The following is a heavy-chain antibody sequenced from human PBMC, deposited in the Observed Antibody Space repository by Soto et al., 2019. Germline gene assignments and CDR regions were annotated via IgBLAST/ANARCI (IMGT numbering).Heavy chain of an antibody. D-gene: IGHD3-22*01. V-gene: IGHV1-69*13. J-gene: IGHJ4*02. CDR2: IIPIFGTA. CDR1: GGTFSSYA. Sequence: SVKVSCKASGGTFSSYAISWVRQAPGQGLEWMGGIIPIFGTANYAQKFQGRVTITADESTSTAYMELSSLRSEDTAVYYCATHRGPYDSSGYYYLPRPLDHWGQGTLVTVSS. CDR3: ATHRGPYDSSGYYYLPRPLDH.